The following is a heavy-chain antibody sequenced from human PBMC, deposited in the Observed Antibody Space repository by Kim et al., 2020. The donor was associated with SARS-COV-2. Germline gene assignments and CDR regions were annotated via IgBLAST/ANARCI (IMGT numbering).Heavy chain of an antibody. J-gene: IGHJ4*02. D-gene: IGHD5-18*01. Sequence: APSVRGRFTISTDNPKTTLYLKMTSVGAEDTAVYYCANTVQLWLPGPFDYWGQGTLVTVSS. CDR3: ANTVQLWLPGPFDY. V-gene: IGHV3-23*01.